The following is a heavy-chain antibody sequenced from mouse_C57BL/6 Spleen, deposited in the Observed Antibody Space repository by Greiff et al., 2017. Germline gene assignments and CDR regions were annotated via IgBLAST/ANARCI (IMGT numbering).Heavy chain of an antibody. Sequence: QVQLQQPGAELVKPGASVKLSCKASGYTFTSYWMQWVKQRPGQGLEWIGEIDPSDSYTNYNQKFKGKATLTVDTSSSAAYMQLSSLTSEDSAVYYCARVVYSNYDAWFAYWGQGTLVTVSA. D-gene: IGHD2-5*01. CDR2: IDPSDSYT. CDR3: ARVVYSNYDAWFAY. CDR1: GYTFTSYW. J-gene: IGHJ3*01. V-gene: IGHV1-50*01.